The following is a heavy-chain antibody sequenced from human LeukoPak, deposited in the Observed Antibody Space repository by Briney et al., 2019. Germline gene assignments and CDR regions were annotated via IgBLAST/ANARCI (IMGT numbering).Heavy chain of an antibody. V-gene: IGHV1-69*04. J-gene: IGHJ4*02. Sequence: SVKVSCKASGGTFSSYAISWVRQAPGQGLEWMGRIIPILGIANYAQKFQGRVTITADKSTSTAYMELSSLRSEDTAVYYCAAHYYGSGSRDFDYWGQGTLVTVSA. CDR3: AAHYYGSGSRDFDY. CDR2: IIPILGIA. D-gene: IGHD3-10*01. CDR1: GGTFSSYA.